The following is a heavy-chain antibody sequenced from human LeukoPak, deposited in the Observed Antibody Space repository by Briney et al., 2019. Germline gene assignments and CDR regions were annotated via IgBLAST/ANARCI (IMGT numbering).Heavy chain of an antibody. CDR2: IYTSGST. CDR3: ARAGIDCSSTSCHNAILV. CDR1: GGSISSGSYY. J-gene: IGHJ4*02. Sequence: SQTLSLTCTVPGGSISSGSYYWSWIRQPAGKGLEWIGRIYTSGSTNYNPSLKSRVTISVDTSKNQFSLKLSSVTAADTAVYYCARAGIDCSSTSCHNAILVWGQGTLVTVSS. V-gene: IGHV4-61*02. D-gene: IGHD2-2*01.